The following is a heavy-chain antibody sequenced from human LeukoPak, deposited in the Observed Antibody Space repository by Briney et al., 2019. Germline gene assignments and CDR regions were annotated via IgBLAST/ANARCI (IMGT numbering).Heavy chain of an antibody. Sequence: GGSLRLSCAASRVTFRSYSMNWVRQAPGKGLEWVSYISSSSSTIYYADSVKGRFTISRDSAKNSLYLQMNSLRDEDAAVYYCARSSTYHDILTGSYYFDYWGQGTLVTVSS. CDR2: ISSSSSTI. D-gene: IGHD3-9*01. V-gene: IGHV3-48*02. CDR3: ARSSTYHDILTGSYYFDY. CDR1: RVTFRSYS. J-gene: IGHJ4*02.